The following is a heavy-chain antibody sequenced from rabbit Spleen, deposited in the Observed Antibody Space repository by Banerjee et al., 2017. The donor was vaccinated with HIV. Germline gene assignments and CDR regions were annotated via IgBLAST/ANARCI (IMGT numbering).Heavy chain of an antibody. Sequence: QSLEESGGDRVKPGASLTLTCTASGFSFSSSYYMCWVRQAPGKGLEWIACIYGDGSGITSYYANWAKGRFTISKTSSTTVTLQMTSLTAADTATYFCARDPYYSTAGAYFNLWGPGTLVTVS. CDR2: IYGDGSGITS. J-gene: IGHJ4*01. V-gene: IGHV1S40*01. CDR3: ARDPYYSTAGAYFNL. CDR1: GFSFSSSYY. D-gene: IGHD7-1*01.